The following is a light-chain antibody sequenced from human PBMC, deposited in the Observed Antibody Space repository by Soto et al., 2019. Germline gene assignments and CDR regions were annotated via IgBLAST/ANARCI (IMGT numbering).Light chain of an antibody. CDR2: KAS. V-gene: IGKV1-5*03. CDR1: RSISDC. CDR3: QQSYSTPLT. Sequence: DIQMTQSPSTLSGSVGDRVTSSCRASRSISDCLAWFQQKPGNAPRLLIYKASTLESGVPSRFSGSGSGTDFTLTISSLQPEDFATYYCQQSYSTPLTFGGGTKVDIK. J-gene: IGKJ4*01.